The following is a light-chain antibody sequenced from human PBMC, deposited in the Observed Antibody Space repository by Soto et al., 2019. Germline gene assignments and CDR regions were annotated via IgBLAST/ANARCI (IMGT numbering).Light chain of an antibody. CDR1: TSNIGSKI. CDR2: NTN. V-gene: IGLV1-44*01. Sequence: SVLTQPPSASGTPGQQVTISCSGSTSNIGSKIVTWYQQFPGTAPKLLIYNTNQRPSGVPDRFSASKSCTSASLAISGLQSEDEDVYYCASWEVSLTAVLFGGGTK. CDR3: ASWEVSLTAVL. J-gene: IGLJ2*01.